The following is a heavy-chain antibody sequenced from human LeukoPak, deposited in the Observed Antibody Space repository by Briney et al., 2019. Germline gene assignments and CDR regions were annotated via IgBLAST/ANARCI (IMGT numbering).Heavy chain of an antibody. CDR1: GFTFSDYY. J-gene: IGHJ5*02. V-gene: IGHV3-11*04. D-gene: IGHD6-13*01. CDR3: ARKPDSSSWYSRFDP. CDR2: ISSSGSTI. Sequence: PGGSLRLSCAASGFTFSDYYMSWIRQAPGKGLEWVSSISSSGSTIYYADSVKGRFTISRDNAKNSLYLQMNSLRAEDTAVYYCARKPDSSSWYSRFDPWGQGTLVTVSS.